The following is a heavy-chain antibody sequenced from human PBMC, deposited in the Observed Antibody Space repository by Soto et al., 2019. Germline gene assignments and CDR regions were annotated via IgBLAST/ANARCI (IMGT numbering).Heavy chain of an antibody. Sequence: QVQLVESGGGVVQPGRSLRLSCAASGFTFSSYGMHWVRQAPGKGLEWVAVIWYDGSNKYYADSVKGRFTISRDNSKNTLYLQMNSLRAEDTAVYYCARDDSVVVEDGYSATMEVFDYWGQGTLVTVSS. CDR2: IWYDGSNK. CDR3: ARDDSVVVEDGYSATMEVFDY. J-gene: IGHJ4*02. V-gene: IGHV3-33*01. CDR1: GFTFSSYG. D-gene: IGHD2-21*01.